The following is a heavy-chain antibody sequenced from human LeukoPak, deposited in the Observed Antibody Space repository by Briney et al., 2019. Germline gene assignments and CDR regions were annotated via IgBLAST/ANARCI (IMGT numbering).Heavy chain of an antibody. J-gene: IGHJ4*02. CDR1: GFTFSSYA. D-gene: IGHD5-12*01. Sequence: QPGRSLRLSCAASGFTFSSYAMHWVRQAPGKGLEWVAVISYDGSNKYYADSVKGRFTISRDNSKNTLYLQMNSLRAEDTAVYYCARDPSDVDIVAADDYWGQGTLVTVSS. V-gene: IGHV3-30-3*01. CDR3: ARDPSDVDIVAADDY. CDR2: ISYDGSNK.